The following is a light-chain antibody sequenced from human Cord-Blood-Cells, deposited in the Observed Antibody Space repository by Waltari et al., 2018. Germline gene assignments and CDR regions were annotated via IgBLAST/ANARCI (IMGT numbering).Light chain of an antibody. CDR1: QSIRSY. J-gene: IGKJ4*01. CDR3: QQSYSTPLT. V-gene: IGKV1-39*01. Sequence: DIQMTQSPSSLSASVGDRVPITCRASQSIRSYLNWYQQKPGKAPKLLIYAESSLQSGVPSRFSGSGSGTDFTLTISSLQPEDFATYYCQQSYSTPLTFGGGTKVEIK. CDR2: AES.